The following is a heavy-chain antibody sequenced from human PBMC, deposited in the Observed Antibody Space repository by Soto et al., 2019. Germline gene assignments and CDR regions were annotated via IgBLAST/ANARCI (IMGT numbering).Heavy chain of an antibody. D-gene: IGHD1-1*01. V-gene: IGHV4-39*01. CDR3: ATSNLVSYYGMDI. Sequence: QLQLQESGPGLVKPSETLSLTCTVSGGSISSSSYYWGWIRQPPGKGLEWIGSMYYSGNTYYNPSLKSRPTLPSYTPTTRSTKTRSSVTTAETPAYFVATSNLVSYYGMDIWGHGTTVTAAS. J-gene: IGHJ6*02. CDR2: MYYSGNT. CDR1: GGSISSSSYY.